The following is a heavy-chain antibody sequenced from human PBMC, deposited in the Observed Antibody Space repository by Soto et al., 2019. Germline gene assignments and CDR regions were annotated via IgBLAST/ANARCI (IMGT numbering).Heavy chain of an antibody. V-gene: IGHV1-8*01. CDR3: ARRGDILTGYYG. Sequence: ASVKVSCKASGYTFTSYDINWVRQATGQGLEWMGWMNPNSGNTGYAQKFQGRVTMTRNTSISTAYMELSSLRSEDTAVYYCARRGDILTGYYGWGQGTLVTVSS. J-gene: IGHJ4*02. D-gene: IGHD3-9*01. CDR1: GYTFTSYD. CDR2: MNPNSGNT.